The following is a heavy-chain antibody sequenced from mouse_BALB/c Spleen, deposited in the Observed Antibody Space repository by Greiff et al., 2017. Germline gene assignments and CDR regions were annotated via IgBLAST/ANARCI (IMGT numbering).Heavy chain of an antibody. Sequence: DVKLVESGGGLVQPGGSLRLSCATSGFTFTDYYMSWVRQPPGKALEWLGFIRNKANGYTTEYSASVKGRFTISRDNSQSILYLQMNTLRAEDSATYYCARDRWAFDYWGQGTTLTVSS. D-gene: IGHD4-1*01. CDR3: ARDRWAFDY. CDR1: GFTFTDYY. CDR2: IRNKANGYTT. J-gene: IGHJ2*01. V-gene: IGHV7-3*02.